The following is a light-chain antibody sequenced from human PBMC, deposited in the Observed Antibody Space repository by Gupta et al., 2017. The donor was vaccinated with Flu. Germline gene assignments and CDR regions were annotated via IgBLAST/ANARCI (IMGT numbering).Light chain of an antibody. CDR2: EGN. V-gene: IGLV2-23*01. CDR3: CLYAGSSTWV. Sequence: QSALTQPASVSGSPGQSITISCTETNSGVRNYIVVSWYQQHPGKAPKLMIYEGNKRPSGVSDRFSGSKSGNTASLTISGLQADDEADYFCCLYAGSSTWVFGGGTKLTVL. J-gene: IGLJ3*02. CDR1: NSGVRNYIV.